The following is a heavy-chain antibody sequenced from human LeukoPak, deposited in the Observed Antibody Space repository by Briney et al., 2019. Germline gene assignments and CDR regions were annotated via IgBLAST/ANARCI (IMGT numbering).Heavy chain of an antibody. J-gene: IGHJ4*02. CDR2: ISYDGSNK. CDR3: ARGCRYCSGGSQDS. CDR1: GFSVRTTY. V-gene: IGHV3-30*03. D-gene: IGHD2-15*01. Sequence: GGSLRLSCAASGFSVRTTYMSWVRQAPGKGLECMAIISYDGSNKYYADSVKGRFTISRDNSKNTLYLQMNSLRAEDTAVYYCARGCRYCSGGSQDSWGQGTLVTVSS.